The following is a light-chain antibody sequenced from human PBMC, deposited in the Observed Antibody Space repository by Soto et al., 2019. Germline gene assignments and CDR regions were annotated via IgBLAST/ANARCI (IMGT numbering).Light chain of an antibody. Sequence: QSVLTQPASVPGSPGQSITVSCTGTSSDVGAYNLVSWYQQHPGKAPRLIIYEGTKRPSGISHRFSGSKSDNTASLTISGLRAEDEAHYHCCSYAGSRTFVFGGGTKVTVL. CDR1: SSDVGAYNL. V-gene: IGLV2-23*01. CDR2: EGT. J-gene: IGLJ3*02. CDR3: CSYAGSRTFV.